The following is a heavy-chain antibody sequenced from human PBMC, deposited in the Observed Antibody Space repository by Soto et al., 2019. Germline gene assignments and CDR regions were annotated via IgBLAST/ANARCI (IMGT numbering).Heavy chain of an antibody. D-gene: IGHD2-2*01. J-gene: IGHJ5*02. CDR3: ARQSGYQLLGFGP. V-gene: IGHV5-51*01. Sequence: GESLKISCKGSGYNFTSYWIGWVRQMPGKGLEWMGIIYPGDSDTRYSPSFQGPVTISAAKSISTAYLQWSSLRASDTAMYYCARQSGYQLLGFGPWGQGTLVTVSS. CDR1: GYNFTSYW. CDR2: IYPGDSDT.